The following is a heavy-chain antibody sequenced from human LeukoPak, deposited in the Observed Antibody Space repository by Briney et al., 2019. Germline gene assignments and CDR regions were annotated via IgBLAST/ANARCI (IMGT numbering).Heavy chain of an antibody. D-gene: IGHD6-13*01. CDR1: GYTFTSYG. V-gene: IGHV1-18*01. Sequence: GASVKVSCKASGYTFTSYGISWVRQAPGQGLEWMGWISAYNGNTNYAQKFQGRVTMTEDTSTDTAYMELSSLRSEDTAVYYCATDWAAAHYFDYWGQGTLVTVSS. CDR3: ATDWAAAHYFDY. CDR2: ISAYNGNT. J-gene: IGHJ4*02.